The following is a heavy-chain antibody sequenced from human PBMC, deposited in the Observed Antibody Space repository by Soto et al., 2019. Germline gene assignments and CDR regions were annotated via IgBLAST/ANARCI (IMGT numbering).Heavy chain of an antibody. CDR3: SRSLDS. V-gene: IGHV3-7*01. CDR1: GFTFSSFW. CDR2: INPDGSEK. Sequence: SLRLSCAASGFTFSSFWMDWVRQAPGKGLEWVANINPDGSEKQYVDSVKGRFTISRDNAKNSLYLQMSSVTAEDSALYYCSRSLDSWGQGTRVTVYS. J-gene: IGHJ4*02.